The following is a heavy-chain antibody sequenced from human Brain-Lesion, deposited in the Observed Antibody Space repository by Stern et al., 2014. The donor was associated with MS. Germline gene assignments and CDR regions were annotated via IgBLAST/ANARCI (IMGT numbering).Heavy chain of an antibody. CDR3: ARDCGVGNCAGARGYSYYYGLDV. J-gene: IGHJ6*02. V-gene: IGHV3-7*01. Sequence: EVRLVESGGGLVQPGGSQRLSCAASGFSFSSYWMTWVRQAPGRGPEWVANIKQDGREKYYVDSVKGRFTISRDNAKNSLYLQMHSLRDEDTAVYYCARDCGVGNCAGARGYSYYYGLDVWGQGTTVTVSS. CDR1: GFSFSSYW. D-gene: IGHD2-8*02. CDR2: IKQDGREK.